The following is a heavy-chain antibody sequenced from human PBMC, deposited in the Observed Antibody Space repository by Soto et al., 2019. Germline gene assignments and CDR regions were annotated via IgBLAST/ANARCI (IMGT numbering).Heavy chain of an antibody. CDR3: AKLHCITSNCVPLDP. J-gene: IGHJ5*02. Sequence: SETLSLTCAVYGGSFSGYYWSWIRQPPGKGLEWIGEINHSGSTNYNPSLKSRVTISVDTSKNQFSLKLSSVTAADTAVYYCAKLHCITSNCVPLDPWGQGTLVTVSS. D-gene: IGHD3-10*01. V-gene: IGHV4-34*01. CDR2: INHSGST. CDR1: GGSFSGYY.